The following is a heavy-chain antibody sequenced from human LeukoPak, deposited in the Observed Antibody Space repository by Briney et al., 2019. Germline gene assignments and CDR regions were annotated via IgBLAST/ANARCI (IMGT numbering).Heavy chain of an antibody. CDR3: ARRRGSDAFDI. V-gene: IGHV4-59*08. CDR2: IYYSGST. D-gene: IGHD3-10*01. CDR1: GGSISSYY. J-gene: IGHJ3*02. Sequence: PSETLSLTCTVSGGSISSYYWSWIRQPPGKGLEWIGYIYYSGSTNYNPSLKSRVTISVDTSKNQFSLKLSSVTAADTAVYYCARRRGSDAFDIWGQGTMVTVSS.